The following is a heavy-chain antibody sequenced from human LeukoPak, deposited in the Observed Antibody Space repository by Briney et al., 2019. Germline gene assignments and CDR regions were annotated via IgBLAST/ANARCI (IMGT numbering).Heavy chain of an antibody. CDR2: IKQDGSEK. V-gene: IGHV3-7*01. J-gene: IGHJ6*03. CDR3: ARGYSYGRRYYYYYMDV. Sequence: RMANIKQDGSEKYYVVSLKGRFTISRDNAKNSLYLQMNSLRADDTAVYYCARGYSYGRRYYYYYMDVWSKGTTVSVSS. D-gene: IGHD5-12*01.